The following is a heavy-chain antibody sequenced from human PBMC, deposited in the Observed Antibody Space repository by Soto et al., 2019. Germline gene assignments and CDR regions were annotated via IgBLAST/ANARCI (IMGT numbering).Heavy chain of an antibody. D-gene: IGHD1-1*01. CDR2: ISGSGGSS. CDR1: GFTFSSYA. Sequence: EVQLLESGGGLVQPGGSLRLSCAASGFTFSSYAMSWVRQAPGKGLEWVSAISGSGGSSYYADSVKGRFTISRDNSKNTLYLQMNSLRAEDMSVYYCAPRPGNYYYYGMDVWGHGTTVSASS. J-gene: IGHJ6*02. CDR3: APRPGNYYYYGMDV. V-gene: IGHV3-23*01.